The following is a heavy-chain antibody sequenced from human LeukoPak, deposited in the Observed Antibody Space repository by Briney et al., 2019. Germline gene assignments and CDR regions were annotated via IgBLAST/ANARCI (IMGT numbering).Heavy chain of an antibody. J-gene: IGHJ4*02. CDR2: IYYSGST. CDR1: GGSISNGDHY. CDR3: ARGFTYYYDSSGYYYFDY. Sequence: SETLSLTCTVSGGSISNGDHYRSWIRQHPGKGLEWIGHIYYSGSTYYNPSLESRGIISVETSKNQFSLKLSSVTAADTAVYYCARGFTYYYDSSGYYYFDYWGQGTLVTVSS. D-gene: IGHD3-22*01. V-gene: IGHV4-31*03.